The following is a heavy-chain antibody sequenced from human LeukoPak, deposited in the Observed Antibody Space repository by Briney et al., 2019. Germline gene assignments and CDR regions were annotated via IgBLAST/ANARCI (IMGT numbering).Heavy chain of an antibody. CDR2: VNLDGSEK. CDR3: ARLDNWGLFDY. Sequence: GGSLRLSCAASGFTFSTYWMSWVRQAPGKGLERVANVNLDGSEKYYVDSVKGRFTVSRDNTKNSLYLQLNSLRAEDTAVYYCARLDNWGLFDYWGLGTLVTVSS. J-gene: IGHJ4*02. D-gene: IGHD7-27*01. V-gene: IGHV3-7*01. CDR1: GFTFSTYW.